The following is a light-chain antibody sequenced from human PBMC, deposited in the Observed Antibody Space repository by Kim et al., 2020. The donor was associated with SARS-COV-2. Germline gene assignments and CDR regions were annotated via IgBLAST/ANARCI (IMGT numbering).Light chain of an antibody. V-gene: IGLV1-44*01. CDR1: NSNIGTDT. J-gene: IGLJ1*01. Sequence: GQRVTISCSGSNSNIGTDTVNWYRQLPGAAPELLIYNNNQRPSGVPDRFSGSKYGTSASLAIRGLQSEDEAEYYCSAWDDGLNGPVFGTGTQVTVL. CDR2: NNN. CDR3: SAWDDGLNGPV.